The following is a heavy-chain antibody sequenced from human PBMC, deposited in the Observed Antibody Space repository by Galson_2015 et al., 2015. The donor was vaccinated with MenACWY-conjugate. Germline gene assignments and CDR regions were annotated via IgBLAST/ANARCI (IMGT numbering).Heavy chain of an antibody. CDR2: IKQDGSEK. Sequence: SLRLSCAASGFTFNNYWMSWVCQVPGKGPEWVANIKQDGSEKYYVDSVRGRFTISRDNAKSSLFLQMNSLRAEDTAAYYCARDLGFYCSHNDCYSPYWGQGTVVTVSS. CDR3: ARDLGFYCSHNDCYSPY. CDR1: GFTFNNYW. J-gene: IGHJ4*02. D-gene: IGHD2-15*01. V-gene: IGHV3-7*03.